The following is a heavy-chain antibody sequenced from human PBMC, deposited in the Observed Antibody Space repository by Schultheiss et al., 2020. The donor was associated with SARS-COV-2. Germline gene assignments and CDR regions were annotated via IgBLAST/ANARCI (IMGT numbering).Heavy chain of an antibody. Sequence: GGSLRLSCAASGFTFSSYSMNWVRQAPGKGLEWVSSISSSSSYIYYADSVKGRFTISRDNAKNSLYLQMNSLRAEDTAVYYCARAPGVVVPAAIFPRYWGQGTLVTVSS. J-gene: IGHJ4*02. D-gene: IGHD2-2*02. CDR3: ARAPGVVVPAAIFPRY. CDR1: GFTFSSYS. V-gene: IGHV3-21*01. CDR2: ISSSSSYI.